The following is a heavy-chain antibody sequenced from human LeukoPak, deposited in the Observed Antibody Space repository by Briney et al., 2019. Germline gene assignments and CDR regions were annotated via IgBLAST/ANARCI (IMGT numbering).Heavy chain of an antibody. CDR2: ISSYNVKT. Sequence: PLKSSCKASGYTSTSYVISGVRQTPRHRLECMGWISSYNVKTHYAQRRQSTVTRTTDTYTSAPHIERRVLRADNTRLYFCARDYDYVWGSYRGRAFDIWGQGTMVTV. CDR1: GYTSTSYV. CDR3: ARDYDYVWGSYRGRAFDI. D-gene: IGHD3-16*02. V-gene: IGHV1-18*01. J-gene: IGHJ3*02.